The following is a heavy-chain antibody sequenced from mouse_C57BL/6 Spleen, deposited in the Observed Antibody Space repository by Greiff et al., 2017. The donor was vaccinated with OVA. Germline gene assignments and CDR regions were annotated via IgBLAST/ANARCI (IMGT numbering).Heavy chain of an antibody. CDR1: GYTFTSYW. V-gene: IGHV1-52*01. D-gene: IGHD2-2*01. CDR2: IDPSDSET. Sequence: QVQLQQPGAELVRPGSSVKLSCKASGYTFTSYWMHWVKQRPIQGLEWIGNIDPSDSETHYNQKFKDKATLTVDKSSSTAYMQLSSLTSEDDAVYYYARSYGYDRYFDVWGTGTTVTVSS. CDR3: ARSYGYDRYFDV. J-gene: IGHJ1*03.